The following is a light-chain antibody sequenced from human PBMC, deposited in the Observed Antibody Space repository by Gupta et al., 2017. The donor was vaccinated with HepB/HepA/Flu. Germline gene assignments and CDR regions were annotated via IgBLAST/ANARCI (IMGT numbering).Light chain of an antibody. Sequence: EIVLTQSPGTLSLSPGERATLSCRASQRVTSNYLAWYQQKPGQAPRLLIYGVSNRATGIPDRFSGSGSGTDFTLTISRLEPEDFAVYYCHQNGSSPRTFGQGTKVDIK. J-gene: IGKJ1*01. CDR2: GVS. V-gene: IGKV3-20*01. CDR1: QRVTSNY. CDR3: HQNGSSPRT.